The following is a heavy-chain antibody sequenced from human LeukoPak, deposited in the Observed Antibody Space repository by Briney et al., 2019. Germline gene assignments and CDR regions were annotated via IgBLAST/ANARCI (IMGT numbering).Heavy chain of an antibody. Sequence: GSLSLSCAASGFAFHDFSMHWVRQAPGKVPEWVSLIHKDATTRYAESVKGRFAISRDNSKKSLYLQIDSLTTGDSAMYYCAKTRRSGTEYADFDRWGQGTLVTVSS. J-gene: IGHJ4*02. V-gene: IGHV3-43*02. CDR3: AKTRRSGTEYADFDR. CDR2: IHKDATT. CDR1: GFAFHDFS. D-gene: IGHD1-26*01.